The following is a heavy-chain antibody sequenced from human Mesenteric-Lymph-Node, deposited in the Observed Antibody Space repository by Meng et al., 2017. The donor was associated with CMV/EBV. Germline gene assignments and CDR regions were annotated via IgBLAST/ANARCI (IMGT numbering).Heavy chain of an antibody. J-gene: IGHJ4*02. CDR2: IKQDGSEK. CDR3: NSGGE. Sequence: GESLKISCAASGFTFSSYGMDWVRQAPGKGLEWVANIKQDGSEKYYVDSVKGRFTISRDNAKNSLYLQMNSLRAEDTAVYYCNSGGEWGQGTLVTVSS. D-gene: IGHD5-12*01. V-gene: IGHV3-7*01. CDR1: GFTFSSYG.